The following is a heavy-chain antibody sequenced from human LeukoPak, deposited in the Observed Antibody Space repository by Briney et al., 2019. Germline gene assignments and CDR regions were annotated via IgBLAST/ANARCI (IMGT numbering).Heavy chain of an antibody. J-gene: IGHJ4*02. CDR1: GFTFSSYG. V-gene: IGHV3-30*18. CDR3: AKDTEYSSSSMRFGHFDY. Sequence: PGRSLRLSCAASGFTFSSYGMHWVRQAPGKGLEWVSVISYDGSNKYYADSVKGRFTISRDNSKNTLYLKMNSLRAEDTAVYYCAKDTEYSSSSMRFGHFDYWGQGTLVTVSS. CDR2: ISYDGSNK. D-gene: IGHD6-6*01.